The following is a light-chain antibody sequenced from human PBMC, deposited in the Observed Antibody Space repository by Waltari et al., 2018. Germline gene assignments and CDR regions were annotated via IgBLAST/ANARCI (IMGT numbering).Light chain of an antibody. V-gene: IGLV6-57*02. CDR2: EDD. CDR1: GGSVVNNF. J-gene: IGLJ3*02. CDR3: QSHEPNFVM. Sequence: MLTQPQSVSGSPGETITISCTGSGGSVVNNFVQWYQKRPDSAPLTVIYEDDRRAFGVPDRFSASIDTSSNSASLIISGLKPEDEAGYYCQSHEPNFVMFGGGTKLTVL.